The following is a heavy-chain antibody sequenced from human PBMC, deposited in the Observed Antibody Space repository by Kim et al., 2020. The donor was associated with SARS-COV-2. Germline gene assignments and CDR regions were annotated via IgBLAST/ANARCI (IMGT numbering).Heavy chain of an antibody. J-gene: IGHJ4*02. V-gene: IGHV4-4*02. CDR2: ST. D-gene: IGHD2-2*02. CDR3: ARALGGYTDY. Sequence: STNYNPSLKRRVTISLDRSKNQFSLKLNSVPAADTAVYHCARALGGYTDYWGQGTLVTVSS.